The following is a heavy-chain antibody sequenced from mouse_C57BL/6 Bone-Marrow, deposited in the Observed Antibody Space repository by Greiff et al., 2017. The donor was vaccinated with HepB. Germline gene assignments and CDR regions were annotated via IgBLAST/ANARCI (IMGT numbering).Heavy chain of an antibody. V-gene: IGHV14-4*01. J-gene: IGHJ1*03. D-gene: IGHD1-1*01. CDR1: GFNIKNDY. CDR2: IDPGNGDT. Sequence: MQLKQAGAELVRPGASVKLSCTASGFNIKNDYMHWVKQRPEQGLEWIGWIDPGNGDTEYASKFQGKATITADTSSNTAYLQLSSLTSEDTAVYYCTLYYYGSSRVWGTGTTVTVSS. CDR3: TLYYYGSSRV.